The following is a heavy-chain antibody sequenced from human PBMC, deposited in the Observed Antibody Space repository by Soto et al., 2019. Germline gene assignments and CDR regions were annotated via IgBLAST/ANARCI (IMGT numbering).Heavy chain of an antibody. V-gene: IGHV1-69*02. CDR2: IIPILGIA. CDR1: GGTFSSYT. J-gene: IGHJ4*01. CDR3: ASSPRTDYFDY. Sequence: QVQLVQSGAEVKKPGSSVKVSCKASGGTFSSYTISWVRQAPGQGLEWMGRIIPILGIANYAQKFQGRVTITADKSTSTAYMELSSLRSEDTAVYYCASSPRTDYFDYWGHGTLVTVSS.